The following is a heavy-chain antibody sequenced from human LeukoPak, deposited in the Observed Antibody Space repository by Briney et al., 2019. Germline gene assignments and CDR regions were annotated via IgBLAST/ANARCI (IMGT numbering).Heavy chain of an antibody. Sequence: GGSLRLSCAVSGFTFSTCGMHWVRQAPGKGLEWVAVISSDGNDKYYAVSVKGRFTISRDNSKNTLYLQMNSLRAEDTAVYYCAKAGRDCSGASCYNYGMDVWGQGTTVTVSS. D-gene: IGHD2-15*01. CDR3: AKAGRDCSGASCYNYGMDV. CDR2: ISSDGNDK. J-gene: IGHJ6*02. V-gene: IGHV3-30*18. CDR1: GFTFSTCG.